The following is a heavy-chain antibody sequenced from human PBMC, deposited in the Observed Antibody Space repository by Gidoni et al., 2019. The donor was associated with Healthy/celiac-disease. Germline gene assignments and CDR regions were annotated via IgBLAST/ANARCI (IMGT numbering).Heavy chain of an antibody. CDR1: GYSFTSYW. Sequence: EVQLVQSGAEVKKPGESLTISGKASGYSFTSYWIGWVRQMPGKGLEWMGIIYPGDSDTRYSPSFQGQVTISADKSISTAYLQWSSLKASDTAMYYCARLTDYDFWSGYYDNWFDPWGQGTLVTVSS. D-gene: IGHD3-3*01. CDR2: IYPGDSDT. CDR3: ARLTDYDFWSGYYDNWFDP. J-gene: IGHJ5*02. V-gene: IGHV5-51*01.